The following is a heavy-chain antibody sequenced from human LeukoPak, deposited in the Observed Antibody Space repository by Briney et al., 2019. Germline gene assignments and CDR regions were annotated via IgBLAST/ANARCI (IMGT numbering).Heavy chain of an antibody. J-gene: IGHJ4*02. CDR1: GFTFDNYG. V-gene: IGHV3-23*01. Sequence: GGSLRLSCVASGFTFDNYGMSWVRQAPGKGLQCVSYISVSGGSTYYTDSLKGRFTISRDNSKSTMYLQLEGLRAEDTAAYFCAKGGSGNFPGRGYFDYWGQGTLVTVSS. CDR3: AKGGSGNFPGRGYFDY. D-gene: IGHD1-26*01. CDR2: ISVSGGST.